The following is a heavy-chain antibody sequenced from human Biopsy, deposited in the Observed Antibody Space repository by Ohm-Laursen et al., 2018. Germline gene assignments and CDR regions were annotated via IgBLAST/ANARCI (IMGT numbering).Heavy chain of an antibody. J-gene: IGHJ5*02. CDR3: AKEVFSAVGTSGFDP. Sequence: SLRLSCSASGFSFSDNYMDWVRQAPGKGLEWVSGISGSGGRTYYAESMKGLFTISRDNSKKTVYLQMKSLRAEDTAVYYCAKEVFSAVGTSGFDPWGQGTLVTVSS. V-gene: IGHV3-23*01. CDR2: ISGSGGRT. CDR1: GFSFSDNY. D-gene: IGHD1/OR15-1a*01.